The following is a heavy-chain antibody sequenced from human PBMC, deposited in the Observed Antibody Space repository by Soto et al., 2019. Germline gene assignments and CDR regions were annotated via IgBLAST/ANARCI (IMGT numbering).Heavy chain of an antibody. CDR3: ARVLLDARAAQLHYFDY. J-gene: IGHJ4*02. CDR2: IYYSGST. Sequence: SETLSLTCTVSGGSISSSSYYWGWIRQPPGKGLEWIGSIYYSGSTYYNPSLKSRVTISVDTSKNQFSLQLNSVTPEDTAVYYCARVLLDARAAQLHYFDYWGQGTLVTVSS. D-gene: IGHD1-1*01. CDR1: GGSISSSSYY. V-gene: IGHV4-39*01.